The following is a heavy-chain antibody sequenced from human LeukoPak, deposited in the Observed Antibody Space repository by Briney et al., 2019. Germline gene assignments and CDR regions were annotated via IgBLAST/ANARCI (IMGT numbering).Heavy chain of an antibody. V-gene: IGHV4-59*08. Sequence: SETLSLTCTVSGGSISSYYWSWIRQPPGKGLEWIGYIYYSGSTNYNPFLKSRVTISVDTSKNQFSLKLSSVTAADTAVYYCARQEGTSLDLDYWGQGTLVTVSS. CDR2: IYYSGST. CDR1: GGSISSYY. D-gene: IGHD1-1*01. J-gene: IGHJ4*02. CDR3: ARQEGTSLDLDY.